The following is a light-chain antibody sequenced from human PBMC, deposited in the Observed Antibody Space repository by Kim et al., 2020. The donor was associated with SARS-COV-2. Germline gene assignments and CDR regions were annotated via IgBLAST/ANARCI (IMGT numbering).Light chain of an antibody. V-gene: IGKV1-39*01. CDR2: AAS. Sequence: VSVGERVTITCRASQIISSHLNWYQQKPGKAPKLLISAASSLQSGVPSRFSGSGSGTEFTLTISSLQPEDFAAYYCQQSYTTPRTFGGGTKVDIK. CDR3: QQSYTTPRT. CDR1: QIISSH. J-gene: IGKJ4*01.